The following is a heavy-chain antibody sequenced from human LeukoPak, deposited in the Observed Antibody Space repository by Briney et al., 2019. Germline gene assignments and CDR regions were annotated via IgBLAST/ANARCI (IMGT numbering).Heavy chain of an antibody. V-gene: IGHV3-7*03. J-gene: IGHJ4*02. CDR3: ARGYRTFDD. Sequence: PGGSLRLSCAASGFTFSSYGMSWVRQAPGKGLDWVANIKQDGREKYYVDSVKGRFTISRDNAKNSLYLQMSSLRADDTAVYYCARGYRTFDDWGQGTLVTVSS. D-gene: IGHD5-18*01. CDR1: GFTFSSYG. CDR2: IKQDGREK.